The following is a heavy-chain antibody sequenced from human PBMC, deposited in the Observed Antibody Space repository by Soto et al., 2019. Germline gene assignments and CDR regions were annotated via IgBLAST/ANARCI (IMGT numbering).Heavy chain of an antibody. Sequence: ASVKVSCKASGYAFTSYYMHWVRQAPGQGLEWMGITNPSGGSTSYAQKFQGRVTMTRDTSTSTVYMELSSLRSEDTAVYYCVALSYSSGIDYWGQGTQVTVSS. V-gene: IGHV1-46*01. CDR2: TNPSGGST. J-gene: IGHJ4*02. CDR1: GYAFTSYY. CDR3: VALSYSSGIDY. D-gene: IGHD6-19*01.